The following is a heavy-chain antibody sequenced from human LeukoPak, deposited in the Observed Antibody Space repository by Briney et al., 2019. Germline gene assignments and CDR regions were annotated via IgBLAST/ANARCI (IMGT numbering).Heavy chain of an antibody. CDR2: ISGSGGST. J-gene: IGHJ5*02. D-gene: IGHD3-10*01. V-gene: IGHV3-23*01. Sequence: GGSLRLSCAASGFSLSSYAMRWVRPAPGRGREWVSAISGSGGSTYYADSVKGRFTISRDNSKNTLYLQMNSLRAEDTAVYYCAKDRRVRGVIDNNWFDPWGQGTLVTVSS. CDR3: AKDRRVRGVIDNNWFDP. CDR1: GFSLSSYA.